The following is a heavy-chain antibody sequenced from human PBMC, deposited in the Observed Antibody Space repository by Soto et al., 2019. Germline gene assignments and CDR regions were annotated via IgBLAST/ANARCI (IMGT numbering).Heavy chain of an antibody. J-gene: IGHJ6*02. CDR2: ISGYNGNT. CDR3: SRFIMVGGWFDPNYYHGMDV. Sequence: ASVKVSCKTSGYTFRNYGINWVRQAPGQGLEWMGWISGYNGNTNYAQTVQGRVTMTTDTSTGTVYMELRSLKSDDTAIYYCSRFIMVGGWFDPNYYHGMDVWGQGTTVTV. CDR1: GYTFRNYG. D-gene: IGHD6-19*01. V-gene: IGHV1-18*01.